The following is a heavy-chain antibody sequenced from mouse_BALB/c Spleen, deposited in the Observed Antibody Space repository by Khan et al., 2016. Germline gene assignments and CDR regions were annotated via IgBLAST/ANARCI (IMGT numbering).Heavy chain of an antibody. Sequence: EVKLLESGGGLVQPGGSLPLSCSSSGFSFSRYWMSWVRQAPGKGLEWIGEINPDSSTINYTPSLKDKFIISRDNAKNTLYLQMSKVRSEDTALYYCARAGYYGYLAYWGQGTLVTVSA. J-gene: IGHJ3*01. CDR3: ARAGYYGYLAY. D-gene: IGHD1-1*01. CDR2: INPDSSTI. CDR1: GFSFSRYW. V-gene: IGHV4-1*02.